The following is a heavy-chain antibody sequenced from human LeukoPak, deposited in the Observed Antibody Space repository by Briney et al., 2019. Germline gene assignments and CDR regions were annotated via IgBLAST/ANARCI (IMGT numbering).Heavy chain of an antibody. V-gene: IGHV3-30*02. CDR1: GFNFSSYG. J-gene: IGHJ4*02. Sequence: GGSLRLSCAASGFNFSSYGMHWVRQAPGKGLEWVAFIRYDGSNKYYADSVKGRFTISRDNSKNTLYLQMNSLRAEDTAVYYCAKDRPQYGDSPGYWGQGTLVTVSS. D-gene: IGHD4-17*01. CDR2: IRYDGSNK. CDR3: AKDRPQYGDSPGY.